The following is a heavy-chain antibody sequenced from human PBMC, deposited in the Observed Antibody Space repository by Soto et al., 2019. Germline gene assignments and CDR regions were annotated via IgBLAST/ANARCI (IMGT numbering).Heavy chain of an antibody. D-gene: IGHD1-1*01. V-gene: IGHV2-70*04. CDR1: GFSLRNSGMR. CDR3: AKTGTDGSWFDP. CDR2: IDWDDDK. J-gene: IGHJ5*02. Sequence: ESGPTLVNPTHTLTLTCTFSGFSLRNSGMRVSWIRQPPGKALEWLARIDWDDDKFYSTSLKTRLTISKDTSKNQVVLTMTNMDPVDTATYFCAKTGTDGSWFDPWGQGTLVTVSS.